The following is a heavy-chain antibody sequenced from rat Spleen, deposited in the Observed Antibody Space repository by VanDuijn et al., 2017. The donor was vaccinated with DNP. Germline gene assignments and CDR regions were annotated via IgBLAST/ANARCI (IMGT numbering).Heavy chain of an antibody. J-gene: IGHJ2*01. Sequence: EVQLVESGGGLVQPGTSLKLSCAASEFTFSYSDVAWVRQAPTKGLEWVASISPSGGSTYYRDSVKGRFTISRDNAKSTLYLQMDSLRSEDTATCYCATNNYFDYWGQGVMVTVSS. CDR2: ISPSGGST. V-gene: IGHV5-19*01. D-gene: IGHD1-10*01. CDR3: ATNNYFDY. CDR1: EFTFSYSD.